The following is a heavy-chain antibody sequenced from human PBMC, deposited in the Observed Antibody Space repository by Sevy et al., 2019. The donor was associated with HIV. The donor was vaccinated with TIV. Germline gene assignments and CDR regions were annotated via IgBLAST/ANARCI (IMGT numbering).Heavy chain of an antibody. CDR2: IRYDGSNK. CDR1: GFTFSTYG. CDR3: ANDSAHTVYALGSSAGGCDY. V-gene: IGHV3-30*02. D-gene: IGHD2-8*01. J-gene: IGHJ4*02. Sequence: GGYLRLSCATSGFTFSTYGMHWVRQAPGKGLEWVSFIRYDGSNKLYLDSVKGRFTISRDNSKNTLYLLIKSLRVEDTAIYYCANDSAHTVYALGSSAGGCDYWGQGTSVTVSS.